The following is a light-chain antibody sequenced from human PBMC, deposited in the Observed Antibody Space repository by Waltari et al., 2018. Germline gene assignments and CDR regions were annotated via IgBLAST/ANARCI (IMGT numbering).Light chain of an antibody. V-gene: IGKV4-1*01. CDR3: QQYYSTRT. CDR2: WAS. CDR1: QSVLYSSNNKNY. Sequence: DIVMNQSPDSLAVSLGERATINCKSSQSVLYSSNNKNYLAWYQQKPGQPPKLLIYWASTRESGVPDRFSGSGSGTDFTLSISRLQAEDVAVYYCQQYYSTRTFGQGTKVEIK. J-gene: IGKJ1*01.